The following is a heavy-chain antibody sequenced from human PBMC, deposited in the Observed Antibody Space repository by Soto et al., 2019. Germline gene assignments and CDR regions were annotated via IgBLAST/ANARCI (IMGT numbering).Heavy chain of an antibody. V-gene: IGHV3-30*18. CDR2: ISYDGNSK. D-gene: IGHD4-17*01. CDR1: GFTFSNYG. J-gene: IGHJ4*02. CDR3: AKARYLTTVTTCYFDN. Sequence: QVQLVESGGGVVQHGRSLRLSCAASGFTFSNYGMHWVRQAPGKGLEWVSVISYDGNSKYYADSVKGRFTISRDNSKNTLYLQMNSLRAEDTAVYYCAKARYLTTVTTCYFDNWGQGTLVTVSS.